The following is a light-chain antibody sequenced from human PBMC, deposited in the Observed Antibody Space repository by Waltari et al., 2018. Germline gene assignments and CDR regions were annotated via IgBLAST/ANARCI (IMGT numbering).Light chain of an antibody. J-gene: IGLJ3*02. CDR3: QVWDSSSDHWV. CDR2: DDR. Sequence: SYVLTQPPSVSVAPGQTARITCGGNHIGSKSVHWYQQKPGQAPGLVVYDDRDRPSGIPERFSGSNSRNTATLTISRVEAGDEADYYCQVWDSSSDHWVFGGGTKLTVL. V-gene: IGLV3-21*02. CDR1: HIGSKS.